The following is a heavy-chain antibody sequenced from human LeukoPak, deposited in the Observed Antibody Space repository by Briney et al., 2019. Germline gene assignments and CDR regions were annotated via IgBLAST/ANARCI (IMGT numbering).Heavy chain of an antibody. CDR1: GYSISSGYY. CDR3: ARIFPVVDGY. D-gene: IGHD2-21*01. J-gene: IGHJ4*02. CDR2: IYHSGST. Sequence: SETLSLTCAVSGYSISSGYYWGWIRQPPGKGLEWIGSIYHSGSTYYNPSLKSRVTISVDTSENQFSLKLSSVTAADTAVYYCARIFPVVDGYWGQGTLVTVSS. V-gene: IGHV4-38-2*01.